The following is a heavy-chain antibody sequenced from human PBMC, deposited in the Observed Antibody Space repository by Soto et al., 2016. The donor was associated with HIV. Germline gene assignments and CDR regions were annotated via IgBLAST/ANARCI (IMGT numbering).Heavy chain of an antibody. V-gene: IGHV4-59*01. CDR3: ARDGGPYHYATDI. CDR1: SGSIKNYY. CDR2: IYSSGST. D-gene: IGHD2-15*01. Sequence: QVQLQESGPGLVKPSETLSLTCTVSSGSIKNYYWSWIRQSPGKGLEWIGSIYSSGSTNYNPSLKSRVTISIDTSKNQFYLRLNSVTAADTALYYCARDGGPYHYATDIWGQGTTVTVSS. J-gene: IGHJ6*02.